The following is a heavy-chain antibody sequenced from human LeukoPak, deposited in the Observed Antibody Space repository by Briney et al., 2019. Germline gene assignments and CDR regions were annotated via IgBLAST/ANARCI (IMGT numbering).Heavy chain of an antibody. CDR2: IYHSGST. CDR1: GYSISSDYY. D-gene: IGHD3-3*02. Sequence: SETLSLTCTVSGYSISSDYYWGWIRQPPGKGLEWIGSIYHSGSTYYNPSLKSRVTISVDTSKNQFSLKLSSVTAADTAVYYCARARRSPHLAWGGAFDIWGQGTMVTVSS. J-gene: IGHJ3*02. CDR3: ARARRSPHLAWGGAFDI. V-gene: IGHV4-38-2*02.